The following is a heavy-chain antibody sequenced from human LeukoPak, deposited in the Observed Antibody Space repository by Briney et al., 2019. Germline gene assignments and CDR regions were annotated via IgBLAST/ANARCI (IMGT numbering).Heavy chain of an antibody. J-gene: IGHJ3*02. V-gene: IGHV4-39*01. CDR2: IYYSGST. CDR3: ARPAYRGSYYDAFDI. CDR1: GGSISSSSYY. Sequence: SETLSLTCTVSGGSISSSSYYWGWIRQPPGKGLEWIGSIYYSGSTYYNPFLKSRVTISVDTSKNKFSLKLNSVTAADTAVYYCARPAYRGSYYDAFDIWGQGTMVTVSS. D-gene: IGHD1-26*01.